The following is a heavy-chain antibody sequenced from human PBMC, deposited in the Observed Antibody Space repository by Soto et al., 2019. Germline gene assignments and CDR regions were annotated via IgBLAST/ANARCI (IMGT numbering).Heavy chain of an antibody. V-gene: IGHV3-7*03. CDR3: VKDGGYCSSTTCYSPRNHYFDS. J-gene: IGHJ4*02. Sequence: PVGSLRLSCAASGFTFSDYWMSWVRQAPGKGPEWVANIKFDGSVKQYVDSVRGRFTISRDNSRNSLFLQMNSLRAGDTAVYYCVKDGGYCSSTTCYSPRNHYFDSWGQGTLVTVSS. CDR1: GFTFSDYW. CDR2: IKFDGSVK. D-gene: IGHD2-2*01.